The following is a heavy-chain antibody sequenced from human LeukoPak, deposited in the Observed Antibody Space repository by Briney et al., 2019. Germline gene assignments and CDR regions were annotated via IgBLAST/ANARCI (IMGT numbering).Heavy chain of an antibody. V-gene: IGHV1-69*01. Sequence: GSSVKVSCKASGATFSSYAISWVRQAPGQGLEWMGGIIPIFGTANYAQKFQGRVTITADESTSTAYMELSSLRSEDTAVYYCARAISSGWSGDLRYWGKGTLVTVSS. J-gene: IGHJ4*02. CDR3: ARAISSGWSGDLRY. CDR1: GATFSSYA. CDR2: IIPIFGTA. D-gene: IGHD6-19*01.